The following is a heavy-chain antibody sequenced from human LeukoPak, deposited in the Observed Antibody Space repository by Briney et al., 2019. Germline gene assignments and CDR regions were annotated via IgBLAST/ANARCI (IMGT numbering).Heavy chain of an antibody. D-gene: IGHD2-2*03. Sequence: GGSLRLSCAAYGFTFSSYAMSWVRQAPGKGLEWVSAISGSGGSTYYADSVKGRFTISRDNSKNTLYLQMNSLRAEDTAVYYCAKVGIVVVPAAMVDEGFDPWGQGTLVTVSS. CDR1: GFTFSSYA. CDR2: ISGSGGST. CDR3: AKVGIVVVPAAMVDEGFDP. V-gene: IGHV3-23*01. J-gene: IGHJ5*02.